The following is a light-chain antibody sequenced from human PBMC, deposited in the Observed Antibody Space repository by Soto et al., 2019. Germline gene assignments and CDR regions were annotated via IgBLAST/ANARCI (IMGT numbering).Light chain of an antibody. CDR1: QSVMNSN. CDR2: GAS. CDR3: QQYGISPWT. V-gene: IGKV3-20*01. J-gene: IGKJ1*01. Sequence: EIVLTQSPGTLSLSPGERATLSCRASQSVMNSNLAWYQHKAGQAPRLLIYGASSRATGIPDKFSGSGSGTDFTLTISRLEPEDFAVYYCQQYGISPWTFGQGTKVEIK.